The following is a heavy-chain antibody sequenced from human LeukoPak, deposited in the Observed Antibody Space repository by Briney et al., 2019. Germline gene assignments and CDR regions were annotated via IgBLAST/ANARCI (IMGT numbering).Heavy chain of an antibody. J-gene: IGHJ4*02. CDR3: ARDVAARPDYFDY. V-gene: IGHV4-38-2*02. Sequence: SETLSLTCAVSGYSISSDYYWGWIRQPPGKGLEWIGTIYHSGSTYYNPSLKSRVTISVDTSKNQFSLKLSSVTAADTAVCYCARDVAARPDYFDYWGQGTLVTVSS. CDR1: GYSISSDYY. CDR2: IYHSGST. D-gene: IGHD6-6*01.